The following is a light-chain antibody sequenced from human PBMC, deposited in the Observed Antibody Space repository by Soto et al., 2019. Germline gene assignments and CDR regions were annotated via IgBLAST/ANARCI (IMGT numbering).Light chain of an antibody. V-gene: IGLV3-21*04. CDR2: YNS. CDR3: QVWDSSSYVV. Sequence: SYELTQPPSVSVAPGETARITCGGNNIGSKSVHWYQHKPGQAPVLVIYYNSDRPSGIPERFSGSNSGNTATLTIRRVEAGEGADYYCQVWDSSSYVVFGGGTKLPAL. J-gene: IGLJ2*01. CDR1: NIGSKS.